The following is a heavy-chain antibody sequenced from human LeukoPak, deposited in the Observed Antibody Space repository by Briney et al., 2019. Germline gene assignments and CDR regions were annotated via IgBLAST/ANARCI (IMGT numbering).Heavy chain of an antibody. D-gene: IGHD5-12*01. CDR2: IYNDGRT. CDR1: GFTVSSNY. V-gene: IGHV3-53*01. Sequence: GGSLRLSCAASGFTVSSNYMSWVRQAPGKGPEWVSVIYNDGRTFYGDSVKGRFTLSRHNSKNTLYLQMNSLRAEDTAVYYCARLGGYDAFDYWGQGTLVTVSS. CDR3: ARLGGYDAFDY. J-gene: IGHJ4*02.